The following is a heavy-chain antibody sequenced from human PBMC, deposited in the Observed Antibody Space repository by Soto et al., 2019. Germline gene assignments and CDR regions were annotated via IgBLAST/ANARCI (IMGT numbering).Heavy chain of an antibody. J-gene: IGHJ3*02. CDR2: IIPIFGTA. V-gene: IGHV1-69*13. D-gene: IGHD5-18*01. CDR1: GGTFSSYA. Sequence: SVKVSCRASGGTFSSYAISWVRQAPGQGLEWMGGIIPIFGTANYAQKFQGRVTITADESTSTAYMELSSLRSEDTAVYYCAREGNSYDDAFDIWGQGTMVTVSS. CDR3: AREGNSYDDAFDI.